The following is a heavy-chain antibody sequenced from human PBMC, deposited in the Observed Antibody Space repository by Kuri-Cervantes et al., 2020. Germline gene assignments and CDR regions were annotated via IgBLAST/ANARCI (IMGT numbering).Heavy chain of an antibody. J-gene: IGHJ4*02. D-gene: IGHD6-19*01. CDR1: GFTFSSYA. V-gene: IGHV3-23*01. CDR2: ISGSGGST. CDR3: VVIAVADKTDY. Sequence: GEFLKISCAASGFTFSSYAMSWVRQAPGKGLEWVSAISGSGGSTYYADSVKGRFTISRDNSKNTLYLQMNSLRAEDTAVYYCVVIAVADKTDYWGQGTLVTVSS.